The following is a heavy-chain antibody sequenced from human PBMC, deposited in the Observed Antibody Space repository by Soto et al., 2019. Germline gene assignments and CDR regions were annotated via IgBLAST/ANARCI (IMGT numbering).Heavy chain of an antibody. V-gene: IGHV3-33*06. Sequence: GGSLRLSCAASGFDFSNYGIHWVRRAPGKGLEWVAVIWFDGNDKYYADSVKGRIAVSRDNSKNTLYLQMNSLRAEDTAVYYCAKESGSSWYYYYGMDVWGQGTTVTVSS. CDR3: AKESGSSWYYYYGMDV. CDR2: IWFDGNDK. CDR1: GFDFSNYG. D-gene: IGHD6-13*01. J-gene: IGHJ6*02.